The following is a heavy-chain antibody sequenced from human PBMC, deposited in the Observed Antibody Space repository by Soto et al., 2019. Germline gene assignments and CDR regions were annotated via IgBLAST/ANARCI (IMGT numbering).Heavy chain of an antibody. CDR2: MNPNSGNT. D-gene: IGHD3-9*01. J-gene: IGHJ6*02. V-gene: IGHV1-8*01. CDR1: GYTFTSYD. Sequence: ASVKVSCKASGYTFTSYDINWVRQATGQGLEWMGWMNPNSGNTGYAQKFQGRVTMTRNTSISTAYMELSSLRSEDTAVYYCARTRDILTGYNSYYYYGMDVWGQGTTVTVSS. CDR3: ARTRDILTGYNSYYYYGMDV.